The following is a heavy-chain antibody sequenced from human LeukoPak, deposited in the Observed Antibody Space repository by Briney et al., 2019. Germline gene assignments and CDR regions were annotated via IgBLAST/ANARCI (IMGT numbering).Heavy chain of an antibody. V-gene: IGHV3-30*07. CDR1: GLSLSNYP. D-gene: IGHD5-12*01. CDR2: ITYDGAFDGGKT. Sequence: GGSLRLSCEASGLSLSNYPMHWARQAPGKGLEWITLITYDGAFDGGKTYYADSVKGRFTISRDNSKNTLYLQMNSLRAEDTAIYYCAKDRRLPWDYFDSWGQGTLVTVSS. CDR3: AKDRRLPWDYFDS. J-gene: IGHJ4*02.